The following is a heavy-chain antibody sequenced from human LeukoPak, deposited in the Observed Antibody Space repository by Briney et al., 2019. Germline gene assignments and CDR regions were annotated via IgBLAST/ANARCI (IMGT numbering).Heavy chain of an antibody. V-gene: IGHV4-59*01. CDR2: IYYSGST. CDR1: NDSINNYY. D-gene: IGHD2-15*01. CDR3: ARDSQERGYCSGGSCYSNYYYGMDV. Sequence: SETLSLTCTVSNDSINNYYWSWIRQPPGKGLEWIGYIYYSGSTNYNPSLKSRVTISVDTSKNQFSLKLSSVTAADTAVYYCARDSQERGYCSGGSCYSNYYYGMDVWGQGTTVTVSS. J-gene: IGHJ6*02.